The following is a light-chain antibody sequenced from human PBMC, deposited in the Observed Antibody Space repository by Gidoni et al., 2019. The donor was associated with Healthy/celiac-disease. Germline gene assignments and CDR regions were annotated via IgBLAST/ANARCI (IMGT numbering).Light chain of an antibody. CDR3: NSRDSSGNLVV. V-gene: IGLV3-19*01. J-gene: IGLJ2*01. Sequence: SSELPQDPAVSVALGQTVRITCQGDSPRSYYANCYQKKPGQAPVLVIYGKNNRPSGIPDRFSGSSSGNTASLTITGAQAEDEADYYCNSRDSSGNLVVFGGGTKLTVL. CDR2: GKN. CDR1: SPRSYY.